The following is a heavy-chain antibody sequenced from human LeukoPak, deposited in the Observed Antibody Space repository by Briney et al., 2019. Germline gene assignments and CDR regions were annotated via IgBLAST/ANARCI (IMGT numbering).Heavy chain of an antibody. CDR3: NLVRGVVPR. V-gene: IGHV3-66*01. CDR1: GFTFSSYA. Sequence: GGSLRLSCAASGFTFSSYAMSWVRQAPGKGLEWVSVIYSGGSTYYADSVKGRFTISRDNSKNTLYLQMTGLRAEDTAVYYCNLVRGVVPRWGEGTLVTVSS. J-gene: IGHJ4*02. CDR2: IYSGGST. D-gene: IGHD3-10*01.